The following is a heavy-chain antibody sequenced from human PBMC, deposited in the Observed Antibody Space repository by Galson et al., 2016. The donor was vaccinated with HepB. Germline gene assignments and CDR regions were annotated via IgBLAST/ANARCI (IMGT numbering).Heavy chain of an antibody. D-gene: IGHD3-22*01. CDR2: IKRDGSEK. J-gene: IGHJ4*02. CDR1: GFPFSNSW. Sequence: SLRLSCAASGFPFSNSWMSWVRQPPGKGLEWVGNIKRDGSEKYYVDSVKGRSTLSRDNAKNSLYLQMNCLIAEDTAVYYCARDVIGWLFDSWGQGTLVTVSS. CDR3: ARDVIGWLFDS. V-gene: IGHV3-7*01.